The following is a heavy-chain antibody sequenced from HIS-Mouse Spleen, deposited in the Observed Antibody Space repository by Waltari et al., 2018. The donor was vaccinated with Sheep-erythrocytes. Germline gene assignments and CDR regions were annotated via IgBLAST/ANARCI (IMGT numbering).Heavy chain of an antibody. J-gene: IGHJ3*02. CDR1: GGSISSGGYS. Sequence: QVQLQESGPGLVKPSQTLSLTCTVSGGSISSGGYSWSWIRQHPGKGLEWIGYIYYSGSTYYNPSLKSRVTISVDTSKNQFSLKLSSVTAADTAVYYCARETGIAASKRAFDIWGQGTMVTVSS. V-gene: IGHV4-31*03. CDR3: ARETGIAASKRAFDI. CDR2: IYYSGST. D-gene: IGHD6-13*01.